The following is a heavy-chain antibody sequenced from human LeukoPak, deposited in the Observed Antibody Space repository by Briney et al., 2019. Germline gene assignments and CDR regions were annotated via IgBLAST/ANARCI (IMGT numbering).Heavy chain of an antibody. J-gene: IGHJ1*01. CDR3: ARDLEMEGYYYDSSGYYTGLFQH. CDR2: IKQDGSET. Sequence: PGGSLRLSCAASGFTFSTYWMTWVRQAPGKGLEWVANIKQDGSETYYVDSMKGRFTISRDNAKNSLYLQMNSLRAEDTAVYYCARDLEMEGYYYDSSGYYTGLFQHWGQGTLVTVSS. CDR1: GFTFSTYW. D-gene: IGHD3-22*01. V-gene: IGHV3-7*01.